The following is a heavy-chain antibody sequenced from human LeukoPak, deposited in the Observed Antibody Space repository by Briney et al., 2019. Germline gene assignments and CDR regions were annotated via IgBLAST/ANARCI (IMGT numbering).Heavy chain of an antibody. Sequence: ASVKVSCKASGYTFTGYYMHWVRQAPGQGLEWMGWINPNSGGTNYAQKFQGRVTMTRDTSISTAYMELSSLRSEDTAVYYCATNVERWRFDYWGQGTLVTVSS. D-gene: IGHD5-24*01. CDR1: GYTFTGYY. J-gene: IGHJ4*02. V-gene: IGHV1-2*02. CDR2: INPNSGGT. CDR3: ATNVERWRFDY.